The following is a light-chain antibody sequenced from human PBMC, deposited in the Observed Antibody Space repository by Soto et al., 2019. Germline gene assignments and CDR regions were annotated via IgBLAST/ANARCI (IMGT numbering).Light chain of an antibody. V-gene: IGLV1-44*01. CDR1: SSNIGTTT. CDR3: AAWDDSLNGWV. CDR2: NDI. J-gene: IGLJ6*01. Sequence: QSVLTQPPSTSGTPGQKVTISCSGSSSNIGTTTVNWYQHLPGTAPKLLIYNDIQRPSGVPDRFSGSKSGTSASLAISGLQSEDEADYYCAAWDDSLNGWVFGTGTQLTVL.